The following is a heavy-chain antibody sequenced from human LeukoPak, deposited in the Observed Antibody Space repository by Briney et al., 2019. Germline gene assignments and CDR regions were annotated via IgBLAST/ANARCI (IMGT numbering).Heavy chain of an antibody. CDR3: ARGRGGYSYGRYYFDY. Sequence: ASVKVSCKASGYTFTSYDINWVRQATGQGLEWMGWMNPNSGNTGYAQKFQDRVTITRNTSISTAYMELSSLRSEDTAVYYRARGRGGYSYGRYYFDYWGQGTLVTVSS. V-gene: IGHV1-8*03. J-gene: IGHJ4*02. CDR2: MNPNSGNT. D-gene: IGHD5-18*01. CDR1: GYTFTSYD.